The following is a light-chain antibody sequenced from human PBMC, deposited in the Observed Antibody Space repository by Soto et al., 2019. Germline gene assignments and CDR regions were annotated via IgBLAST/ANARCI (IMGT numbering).Light chain of an antibody. Sequence: QSVLTQPASVYGSPGQSITIYCTGTSSDVGTYNYVSWYQQHPGKAPKLMIYDVSSRPSGVSNRFSGSKSGNTSSLTISGLQAEDDDDYYCSSYTSSSTVVFGGGTQLTVL. V-gene: IGLV2-14*01. CDR3: SSYTSSSTVV. J-gene: IGLJ2*01. CDR2: DVS. CDR1: SSDVGTYNY.